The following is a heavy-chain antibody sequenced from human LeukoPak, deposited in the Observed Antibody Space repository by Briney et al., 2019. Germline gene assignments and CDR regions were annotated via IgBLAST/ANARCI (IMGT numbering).Heavy chain of an antibody. D-gene: IGHD3-3*01. V-gene: IGHV4-59*01. Sequence: SETLSLTCTVSGGSISSYYWSWIRQPPGKGLEWIGYIYYSGSTNYNPSLKSRVTISVDTSKNLFSLKLSSVTAADTAVYYCARGGPVHDFWSGYLDYWGQGTLVTVSS. J-gene: IGHJ4*02. CDR2: IYYSGST. CDR1: GGSISSYY. CDR3: ARGGPVHDFWSGYLDY.